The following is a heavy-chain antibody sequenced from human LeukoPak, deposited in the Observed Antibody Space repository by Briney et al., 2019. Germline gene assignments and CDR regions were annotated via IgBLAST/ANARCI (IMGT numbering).Heavy chain of an antibody. CDR3: ARAVTSTEGY. CDR2: IYSGGST. D-gene: IGHD4-17*01. Sequence: PGGSLRLSCAASGFTVSSNYMSWVRQAPGKGLEWVSVIYSGGSTYYADSVKGRFTISRDNAQKSLYLQMNSLRVDDTAVYYCARAVTSTEGYWGQGTLVTVSS. V-gene: IGHV3-53*01. J-gene: IGHJ4*02. CDR1: GFTVSSNY.